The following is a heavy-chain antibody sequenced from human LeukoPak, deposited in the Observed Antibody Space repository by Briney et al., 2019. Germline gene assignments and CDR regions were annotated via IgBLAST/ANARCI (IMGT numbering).Heavy chain of an antibody. CDR1: GYTLTELS. Sequence: ASVKVSCKVSGYTLTELSMHWVRQAPGKGLEWMGGFDPEDGETIYAQKFQGRVTMTGDTSTDTAYMELSSLRSEDTAVYYCASGVASLEGYLDYWGQGTLVTVSS. J-gene: IGHJ4*02. V-gene: IGHV1-24*01. CDR2: FDPEDGET. D-gene: IGHD3-3*01. CDR3: ASGVASLEGYLDY.